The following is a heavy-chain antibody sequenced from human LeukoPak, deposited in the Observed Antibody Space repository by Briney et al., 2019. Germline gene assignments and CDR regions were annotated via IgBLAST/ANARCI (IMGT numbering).Heavy chain of an antibody. CDR1: GGSISSYY. CDR3: ARDPRIAAAGNWFDP. Sequence: PSETLSLTCTVSGGSISSYYWSWIRQPAGKGLEWIGRIYTSGSTNYNPSLKSRVTMSVDTSKNQFSLKLSSVTAADTAVYYCARDPRIAAAGNWFDPWGQGTLVTVSS. CDR2: IYTSGST. D-gene: IGHD6-13*01. V-gene: IGHV4-4*07. J-gene: IGHJ5*02.